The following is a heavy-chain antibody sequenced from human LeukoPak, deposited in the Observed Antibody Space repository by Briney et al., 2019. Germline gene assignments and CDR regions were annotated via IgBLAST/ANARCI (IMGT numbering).Heavy chain of an antibody. D-gene: IGHD6-13*01. Sequence: GGSLRLACAASGFTVSRDYMSWVRQAPGKGPEWVASINKDGSEQYYVDSVKGRFTISRDNAKNSLSLQVSSLRAEDTAVYYCTRGGATSSWYWFFWGQGTLVTVSS. CDR2: INKDGSEQ. J-gene: IGHJ4*02. V-gene: IGHV3-7*01. CDR1: GFTVSRDY. CDR3: TRGGATSSWYWFF.